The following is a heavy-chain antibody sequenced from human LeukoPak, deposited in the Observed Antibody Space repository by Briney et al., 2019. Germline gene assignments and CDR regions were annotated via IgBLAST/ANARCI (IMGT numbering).Heavy chain of an antibody. D-gene: IGHD2-2*01. V-gene: IGHV4-39*07. CDR1: GGSISSSSYY. Sequence: SETLSLTCTVSGGSISSSSYYWGWIRQPPGKGLEWIGSIYYSGSTYYNPSLKSRVTISVDTSKNQFSLKLSSVTAADTAVYYCARVVNLYQLPPLNWFDPWGQGTLVTVSS. J-gene: IGHJ5*02. CDR2: IYYSGST. CDR3: ARVVNLYQLPPLNWFDP.